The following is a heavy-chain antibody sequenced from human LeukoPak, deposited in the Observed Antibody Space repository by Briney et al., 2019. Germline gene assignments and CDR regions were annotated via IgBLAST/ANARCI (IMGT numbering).Heavy chain of an antibody. Sequence: SETLSLTCTVSGDSLSSYYWSWIRQPPGKGLEYIGYVYYSGSTNYNPSLKSRVTISVDTSKNQFSLKLSSVTAADTAVYYCARDSGYYDSSGYYPLGAFDIWGQGTMVTVSS. D-gene: IGHD3-22*01. J-gene: IGHJ3*02. CDR2: VYYSGST. V-gene: IGHV4-59*01. CDR1: GDSLSSYY. CDR3: ARDSGYYDSSGYYPLGAFDI.